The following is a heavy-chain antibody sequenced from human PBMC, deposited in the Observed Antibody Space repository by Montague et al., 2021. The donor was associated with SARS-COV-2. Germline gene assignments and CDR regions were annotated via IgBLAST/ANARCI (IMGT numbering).Heavy chain of an antibody. CDR2: IDWDDDK. D-gene: IGHD3-9*01. Sequence: PALVKPTQTLTLTCTFSGLSLSTSGMCVSWIRQPPGKALEWLARIDWDDDKYYSTSLKTRLTISKDTSKNQVVLTMTNMDPVDTATYYCARRTYGIVTGYDYCMDVWGQGTTVTVSS. CDR3: ARRTYGIVTGYDYCMDV. J-gene: IGHJ6*02. V-gene: IGHV2-70*11. CDR1: GLSLSTSGMC.